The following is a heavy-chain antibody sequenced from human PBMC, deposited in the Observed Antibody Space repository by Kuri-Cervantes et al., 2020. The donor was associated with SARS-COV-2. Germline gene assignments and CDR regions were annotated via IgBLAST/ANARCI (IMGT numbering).Heavy chain of an antibody. D-gene: IGHD2-2*01. CDR1: GGTFSSYA. Sequence: SVKVSCKASGGTFSSYAISWVRQAPGQGLEWMGGIIPIFGTANYAQKFQGRVTITADKSTSTAYMELSSLRSEDTAVYYCAVVVPAATYTYYFDYWGQGTLVTVSS. CDR2: IIPIFGTA. CDR3: AVVVPAATYTYYFDY. V-gene: IGHV1-69*06. J-gene: IGHJ4*02.